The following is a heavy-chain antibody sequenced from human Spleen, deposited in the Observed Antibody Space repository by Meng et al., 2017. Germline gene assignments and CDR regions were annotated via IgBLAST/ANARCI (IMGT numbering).Heavy chain of an antibody. CDR2: IYTSGST. D-gene: IGHD3-10*02. CDR3: ARVGKSSNLFGGHYFDS. J-gene: IGHJ4*02. Sequence: QVAREEWGPGLVKPSQTLSLTCTVFGGSISSGSYSWSLIRQPAGKGLEWIGRIYTSGSTNYNPSLKSRVTISVDTSKIQFSLKLTSVTAADTAVYYCARVGKSSNLFGGHYFDSWGQGTLVTVSS. V-gene: IGHV4-61*02. CDR1: GGSISSGSYS.